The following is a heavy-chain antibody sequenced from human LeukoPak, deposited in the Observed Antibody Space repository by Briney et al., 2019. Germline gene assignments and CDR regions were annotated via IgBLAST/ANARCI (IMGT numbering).Heavy chain of an antibody. CDR2: ISPKSGGT. CDR1: GYTFTGYY. J-gene: IGHJ4*02. CDR3: AREGVIKSFDY. V-gene: IGHV1-2*02. Sequence: GASVKVSRKASGYTFTGYYMHWVRQAPGQGLEWMGWISPKSGGTNYAQKFQGRVTMTRDTSISTAYMDLSRLRSDDTAVYYCAREGVIKSFDYWGQGTLVTVSS. D-gene: IGHD3-3*01.